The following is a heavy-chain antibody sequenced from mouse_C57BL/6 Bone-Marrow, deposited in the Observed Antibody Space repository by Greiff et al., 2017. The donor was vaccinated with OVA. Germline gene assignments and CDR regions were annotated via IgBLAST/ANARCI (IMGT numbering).Heavy chain of an antibody. CDR2: INPNYGTT. J-gene: IGHJ3*01. CDR3: ARKGYYGSSLAWFAY. CDR1: GYSFTDYN. Sequence: ELQLQQSGPELVKPGASVKISCKASGYSFTDYNMNWVKQSNGKSLEWIGVINPNYGTTSYNQKFKGKATLTVDQSSSTAYMQLNSLTSEDSAVYYCARKGYYGSSLAWFAYWGQGTLVTVSA. V-gene: IGHV1-39*01. D-gene: IGHD1-1*01.